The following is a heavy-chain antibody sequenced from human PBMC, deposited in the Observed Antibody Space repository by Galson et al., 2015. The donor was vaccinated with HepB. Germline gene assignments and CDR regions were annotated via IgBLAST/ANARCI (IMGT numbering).Heavy chain of an antibody. J-gene: IGHJ4*02. Sequence: SLRLSCAASGFTFSSYAMSWVRQAPGKGLEWVSAISGSGGSTYYADSVKGRFTISRDNSKNTLYLQMNSLRAEDTAVYYCVAGSPVLLWFGEFDYWGQGTLVTVSS. D-gene: IGHD3-10*01. V-gene: IGHV3-23*01. CDR2: ISGSGGST. CDR1: GFTFSSYA. CDR3: VAGSPVLLWFGEFDY.